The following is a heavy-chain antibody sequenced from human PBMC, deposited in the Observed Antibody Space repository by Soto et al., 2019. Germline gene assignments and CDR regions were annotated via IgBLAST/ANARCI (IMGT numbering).Heavy chain of an antibody. CDR2: ISSSSSYI. CDR1: GSTFSSYS. V-gene: IGHV3-21*01. CDR3: ARDLRRLEPRLGYYYYYGMDV. J-gene: IGHJ6*02. Sequence: PGGSLRLSCAASGSTFSSYSMNWVRQAPGKGLEWVSSISSSSSYIYYADSVKGRFTISRDNAKNSLYLQMNSLRAEDTAVYYCARDLRRLEPRLGYYYYYGMDVWGQGTTVTVSS. D-gene: IGHD1-1*01.